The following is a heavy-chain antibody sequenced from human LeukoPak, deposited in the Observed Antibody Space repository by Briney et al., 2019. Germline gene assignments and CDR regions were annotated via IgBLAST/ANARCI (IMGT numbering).Heavy chain of an antibody. J-gene: IGHJ4*02. V-gene: IGHV4-59*01. CDR2: IYYSGIT. D-gene: IGHD3-10*01. Sequence: PSETLSLTCTVSGGSISSYYWGWIRQPPGKGLEWIGYIYYSGITNYNPSLKSRVTISVDTSKNQFSLKLSSVTAADTAVYYCARGGDYYGSGSYYNDYWGQGTLVTVSS. CDR3: ARGGDYYGSGSYYNDY. CDR1: GGSISSYY.